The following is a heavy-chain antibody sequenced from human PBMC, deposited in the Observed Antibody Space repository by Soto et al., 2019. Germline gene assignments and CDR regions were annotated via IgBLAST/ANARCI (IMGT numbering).Heavy chain of an antibody. J-gene: IGHJ4*02. D-gene: IGHD6-13*01. CDR1: GFNVSTNY. CDR3: ARASIAAAGYYFDY. Sequence: EVQLVESGGGLIQPGGSLRLSCAASGFNVSTNYMSWVRQAPGKGLEWVSVIYSGGSTYYADSVKGRFTISRDNSKNTLYLQMNSLRAEDTAVYYCARASIAAAGYYFDYWGQGTLVTVSS. V-gene: IGHV3-53*01. CDR2: IYSGGST.